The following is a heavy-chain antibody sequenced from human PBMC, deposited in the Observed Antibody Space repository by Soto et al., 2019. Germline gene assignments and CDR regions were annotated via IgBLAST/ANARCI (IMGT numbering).Heavy chain of an antibody. D-gene: IGHD3-3*01. CDR3: ARTSDYDFWSGYYSFGMDV. J-gene: IGHJ6*02. CDR2: ISAYNGNT. CDR1: GYTFTSYG. Sequence: ASVKVSWKASGYTFTSYGISWVRQAPGQGLEWMGWISAYNGNTNYAQKLQGRVTMTTDTSTSTAYMELRSLRSDDTAVYYCARTSDYDFWSGYYSFGMDVWGQGTTVTVSS. V-gene: IGHV1-18*01.